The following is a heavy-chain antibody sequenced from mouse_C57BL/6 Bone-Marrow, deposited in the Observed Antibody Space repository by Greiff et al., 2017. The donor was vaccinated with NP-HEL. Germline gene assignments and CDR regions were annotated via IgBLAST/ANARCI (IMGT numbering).Heavy chain of an antibody. V-gene: IGHV5-16*01. CDR1: RFTFSDYY. D-gene: IGHD3-1*01. J-gene: IGHJ3*01. CDR3: ARGLLFAY. Sequence: EVQLVESEGGLVQPGSSMKLSCTASRFTFSDYYMAWVRQVPEKGLEWVANINYDGSSTYYLDSLKSRFIISRDNAKNILYLQMSSLKSEDTATYYCARGLLFAYWGQGTLVTVSA. CDR2: INYDGSST.